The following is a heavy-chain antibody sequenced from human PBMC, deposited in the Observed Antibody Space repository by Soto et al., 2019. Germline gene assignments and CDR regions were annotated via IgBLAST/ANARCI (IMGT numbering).Heavy chain of an antibody. D-gene: IGHD4-4*01. CDR1: GFTFSSYG. V-gene: IGHV3-33*01. Sequence: VQLVESGGGVVQPGRSLRLSCAASGFTFSSYGMHWVRQAPGKGLEWVAVIWYDGSNKYYADSVKGRFTISRDNSKNTLYLQMNSLRAEDTAVYYCAREYSIYYYYYMDVWGKGTTVTVSS. CDR3: AREYSIYYYYYMDV. J-gene: IGHJ6*03. CDR2: IWYDGSNK.